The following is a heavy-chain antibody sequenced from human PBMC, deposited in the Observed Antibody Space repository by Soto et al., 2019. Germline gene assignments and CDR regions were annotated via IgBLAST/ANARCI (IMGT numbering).Heavy chain of an antibody. CDR3: ARWSYLDY. D-gene: IGHD3-3*01. CDR2: ISGSDGKT. V-gene: IGHV3-23*01. J-gene: IGHJ4*02. Sequence: GSLRLSCSASGFSFGSYALSWVRQAPGKGLEWVSTISGSDGKTFYADSVKGRFSISRDTSQSTLYLQMNSLRADDTAMYYCARWSYLDYWGQGTRVTVSS. CDR1: GFSFGSYA.